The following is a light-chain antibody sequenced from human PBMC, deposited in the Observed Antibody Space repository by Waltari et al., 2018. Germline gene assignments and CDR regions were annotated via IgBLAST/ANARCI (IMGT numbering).Light chain of an antibody. CDR2: GNS. CDR3: QSYDSSLSAHVV. V-gene: IGLV1-40*01. CDR1: STHPGAGSH. Sequence: QSVLTQPPSVSRAPGQRVTTSCTGRSTHPGAGSHVTWYQQLPGKAPKLIIYGNSYRPSGVPDRFSGSKSGTSASLAITGLQAEDEAVYYCQSYDSSLSAHVVFGGGTRLTVL. J-gene: IGLJ2*01.